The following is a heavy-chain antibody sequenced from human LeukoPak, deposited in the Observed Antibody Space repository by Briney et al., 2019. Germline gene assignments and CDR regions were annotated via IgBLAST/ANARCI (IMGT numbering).Heavy chain of an antibody. D-gene: IGHD3-3*01. J-gene: IGHJ4*02. V-gene: IGHV4-34*01. CDR1: GGSFSGYY. CDR2: INHSGST. CDR3: ARTSTYYDSWSGYPSGFIDY. Sequence: SETLSLTCAVYGGSFSGYYWSWIRQPPGKGLEWIGEINHSGSTNYNPSLKSRVTISVDTSKNQFSLKLSSVTAADTAVYYCARTSTYYDSWSGYPSGFIDYWGQGTLVTVSS.